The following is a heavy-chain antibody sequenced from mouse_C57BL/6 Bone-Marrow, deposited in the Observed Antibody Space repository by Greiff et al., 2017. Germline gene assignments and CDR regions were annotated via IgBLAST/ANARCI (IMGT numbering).Heavy chain of an antibody. V-gene: IGHV1-31*01. J-gene: IGHJ2*01. D-gene: IGHD1-1*01. Sequence: EVQRVESGPELVKPGASVKISCKASGYSFTGYYMHWVKQSHGNILDWIGYIYPYNGVSSYNQKFKGKATLTVDKSSSTAYMELRSLTSEDSAVYYCASSSYYGSSDLDYWGQGTTLTVSS. CDR1: GYSFTGYY. CDR3: ASSSYYGSSDLDY. CDR2: IYPYNGVS.